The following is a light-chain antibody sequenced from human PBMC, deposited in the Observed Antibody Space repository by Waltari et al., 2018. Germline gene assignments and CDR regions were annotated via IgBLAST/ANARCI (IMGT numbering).Light chain of an antibody. CDR1: QDISHY. CDR3: QHHDNLLFT. V-gene: IGKV1-33*01. CDR2: DAS. J-gene: IGKJ2*01. Sequence: DIQVTQSPSSLSASVGDRVTITCQASQDISHYLNWYQQRPGKAPKVPIYDASYLKTGVPSRFSGSGSGTHFTFAISSLQPEDIATYYCQHHDNLLFTFGQGTKLEI.